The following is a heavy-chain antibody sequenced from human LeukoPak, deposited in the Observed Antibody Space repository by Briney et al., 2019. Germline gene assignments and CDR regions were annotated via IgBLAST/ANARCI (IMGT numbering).Heavy chain of an antibody. CDR3: ARDTVTTYFDY. V-gene: IGHV1-18*01. D-gene: IGHD4-17*01. CDR1: GYTFTSYG. Sequence: RASVKLSCKASGYTFTSYGISWVRQAPGQGLEWMGCISAYNGNTNYAQKLQGRVTMTTDTSTSTACMELRSLRSDDTAVYYCARDTVTTYFDYWGQGTLVTVSS. CDR2: ISAYNGNT. J-gene: IGHJ4*02.